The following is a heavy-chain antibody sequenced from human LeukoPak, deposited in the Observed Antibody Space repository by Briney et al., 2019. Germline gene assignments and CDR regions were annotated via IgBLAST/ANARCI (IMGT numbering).Heavy chain of an antibody. CDR2: IIPIFGTA. V-gene: IGHV1-69*06. Sequence: SVKVSCKASGGTFSSYAISWVRQAPGQGLEWMGGIIPIFGTANYAQKFQGRVTITADKSTSTDYMELSSLRSEDTAVYYCVRLSYYCSSTSCAHPPWVLIQHYYYMDDWGKGTTVTISS. CDR3: VRLSYYCSSTSCAHPPWVLIQHYYYMDD. D-gene: IGHD2-2*01. CDR1: GGTFSSYA. J-gene: IGHJ6*03.